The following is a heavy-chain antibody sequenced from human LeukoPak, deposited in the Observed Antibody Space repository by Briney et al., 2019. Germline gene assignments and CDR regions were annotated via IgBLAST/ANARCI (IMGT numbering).Heavy chain of an antibody. D-gene: IGHD6-19*01. CDR2: IFYSGST. CDR3: ARIAVAGTYYFDY. J-gene: IGHJ4*02. V-gene: IGHV4-39*07. Sequence: SETLSLTCTVSSGSISTSNYYWGWVRQPPGKALEWIGNIFYSGSTYYSPSLKSRVTISLDTSRNQFSLKLSSVTAADTAVYYCARIAVAGTYYFDYWGQGTLVTVSS. CDR1: SGSISTSNYY.